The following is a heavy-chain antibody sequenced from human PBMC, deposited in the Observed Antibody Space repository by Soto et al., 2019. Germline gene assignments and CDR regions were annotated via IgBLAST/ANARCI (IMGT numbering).Heavy chain of an antibody. J-gene: IGHJ4*02. CDR2: INHSGST. Sequence: SETLSLTCAVYGGSFSGYYWSWIRQPPGKGLEWIGEINHSGSTNYNPSLKSRVTISVDTSKNQFSLKLSSVTAADTAVYYCVRGRGPRITMVRGVIAPFDYWGQGTLVTVSS. CDR1: GGSFSGYY. V-gene: IGHV4-34*01. D-gene: IGHD3-10*01. CDR3: VRGRGPRITMVRGVIAPFDY.